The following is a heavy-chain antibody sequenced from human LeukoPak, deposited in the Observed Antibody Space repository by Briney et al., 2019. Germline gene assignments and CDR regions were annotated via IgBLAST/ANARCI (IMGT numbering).Heavy chain of an antibody. V-gene: IGHV3-7*01. CDR2: INEDGSEE. J-gene: IGHJ4*02. CDR1: GFTFSSYR. CDR3: ARDSKYYDFWSGYSPLDN. Sequence: PGGSLRLSCTASGFTFSSYRMTWVRQAPGKGLEWVATINEDGSEEYYVDSVKGRFTISRDNAKNSLYLQMNSLRADDTAVYYCARDSKYYDFWSGYSPLDNWGQGTLITVSS. D-gene: IGHD3-3*01.